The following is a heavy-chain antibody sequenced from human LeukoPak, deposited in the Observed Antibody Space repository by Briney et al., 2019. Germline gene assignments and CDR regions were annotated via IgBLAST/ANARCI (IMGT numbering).Heavy chain of an antibody. J-gene: IGHJ6*04. CDR1: GGTFSSYT. Sequence: ASVKVSCKASGGTFSSYTITWVRQAPGQGLEWMGRIIPILGIANYAQKFQGRVTITADKSTSTAYMELSSLRSEDTAVYYCARDNTPTRERFGELSENYYYYGMDVWGKGTTVTVSS. CDR2: IIPILGIA. CDR3: ARDNTPTRERFGELSENYYYYGMDV. V-gene: IGHV1-69*04. D-gene: IGHD3-10*01.